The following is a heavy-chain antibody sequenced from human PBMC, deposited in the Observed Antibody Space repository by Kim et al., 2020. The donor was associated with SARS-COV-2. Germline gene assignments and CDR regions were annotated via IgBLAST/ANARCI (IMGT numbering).Heavy chain of an antibody. J-gene: IGHJ5*02. V-gene: IGHV6-1*01. CDR1: GDIFSSNIAT. Sequence: SQTLSLTSALSGDIFSSNIATSPWIRQSPSRCLEWLGMTFYRSKWSNEYAVSVKSRITNNPDTSKNQFSLQLNSVTPEDTAVYYCVRGGGWNTWGQGTLVTVSS. CDR2: TFYRSKWSN. CDR3: VRGGGWNT. D-gene: IGHD6-19*01.